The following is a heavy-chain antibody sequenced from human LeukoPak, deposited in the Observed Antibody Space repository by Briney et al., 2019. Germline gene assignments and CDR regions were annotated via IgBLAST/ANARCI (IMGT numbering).Heavy chain of an antibody. D-gene: IGHD1-26*01. J-gene: IGHJ4*02. V-gene: IGHV3-23*01. CDR3: AKDLGNSGSWDY. Sequence: PGESLRLSCAASGFTFSNYAMSWVRQAPGKGLECVSLIRGSGTSTYYADSVKGRFTVSRDRSKNTLHLQMNSLRAEDTAVYYCAKDLGNSGSWDYWGQGALVTVST. CDR2: IRGSGTST. CDR1: GFTFSNYA.